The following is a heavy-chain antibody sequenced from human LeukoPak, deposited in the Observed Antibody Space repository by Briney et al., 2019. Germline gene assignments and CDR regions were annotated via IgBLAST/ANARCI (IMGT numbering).Heavy chain of an antibody. CDR3: ARELTYCAGDCYSMLGYFDL. Sequence: GGSLRLSCAASGVTFSSYSRNWVRQAPGKGLEWVASIKQDGSEKYYVASVKGRFTISRDNAKNSLYLQMNSLRAEDTAVYYCARELTYCAGDCYSMLGYFDLWGRGTLVTVSS. V-gene: IGHV3-7*01. J-gene: IGHJ2*01. D-gene: IGHD2-21*02. CDR1: GVTFSSYS. CDR2: IKQDGSEK.